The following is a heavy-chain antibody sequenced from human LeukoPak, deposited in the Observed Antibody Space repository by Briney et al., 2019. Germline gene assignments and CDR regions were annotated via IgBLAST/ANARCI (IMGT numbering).Heavy chain of an antibody. V-gene: IGHV3-23*01. Sequence: PGGSLRLSCTASGFIFSSYAMNWVRQAPGKGLEWVSVMTSNGGGTDYADSVKGRFTISRDNFKNTLYLQMNSLRAEDTAVYYCAKAHYFGSGSFDHWGQGTLVTVSP. CDR2: MTSNGGGT. D-gene: IGHD3-10*01. J-gene: IGHJ4*02. CDR1: GFIFSSYA. CDR3: AKAHYFGSGSFDH.